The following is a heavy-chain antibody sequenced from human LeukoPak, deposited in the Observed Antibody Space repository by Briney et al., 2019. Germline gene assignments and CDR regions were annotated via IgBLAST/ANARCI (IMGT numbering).Heavy chain of an antibody. V-gene: IGHV3-30*03. Sequence: SGGSLRLSCAASGFTFSSYSMNWVRQAPGKGLEWVAVISYDGSNKYYADSVKGRFTISRDNSKNTLYLQMNSLRAEDTAVYYCARAGLRYFDWLLWGFDYWGPGTLATVSS. CDR1: GFTFSSYS. J-gene: IGHJ4*02. CDR3: ARAGLRYFDWLLWGFDY. D-gene: IGHD3-9*01. CDR2: ISYDGSNK.